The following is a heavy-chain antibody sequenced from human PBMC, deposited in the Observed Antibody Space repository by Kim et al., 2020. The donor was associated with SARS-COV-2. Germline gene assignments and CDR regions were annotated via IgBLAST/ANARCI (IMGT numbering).Heavy chain of an antibody. CDR3: ARVLVIDRNAFDI. J-gene: IGHJ3*02. V-gene: IGHV7-4-1*02. D-gene: IGHD3-16*02. Sequence: YAPGFTGRFVFSLDTSVSTAYLQISSLKAEDTAVYYCARVLVIDRNAFDIWGQGTMVTVSS.